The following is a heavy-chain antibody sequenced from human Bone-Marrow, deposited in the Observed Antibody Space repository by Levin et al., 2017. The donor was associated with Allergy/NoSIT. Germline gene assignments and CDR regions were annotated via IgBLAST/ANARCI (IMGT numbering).Heavy chain of an antibody. V-gene: IGHV3-7*01. Sequence: GSLRLSCEASGFTFTRYWMTWVRQAPGKGLEWVANIKQDGSEAHYVDSVKGRFTISRDNAKESVFLQMSSLRAEDTGIYYCARNLHYSFWSGYLYWGQGARITVSS. J-gene: IGHJ4*02. CDR3: ARNLHYSFWSGYLY. CDR2: IKQDGSEA. D-gene: IGHD3-3*01. CDR1: GFTFTRYW.